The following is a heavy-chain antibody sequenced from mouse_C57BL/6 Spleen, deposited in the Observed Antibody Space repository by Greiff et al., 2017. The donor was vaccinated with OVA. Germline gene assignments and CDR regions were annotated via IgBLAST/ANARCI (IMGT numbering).Heavy chain of an antibody. CDR2: IDPSDSYT. Sequence: QVQLQQPGAELVKPGASVKLSCKASGYTFTSYWMQWVKQRPGQGLEWIGEIDPSDSYTNYNQKFKGKATLTVDTSSSTAYMQLSSLTSEDSAVYYCARCDYYSNTFLDYWGQGTTLTVSS. CDR1: GYTFTSYW. CDR3: ARCDYYSNTFLDY. J-gene: IGHJ2*01. D-gene: IGHD2-5*01. V-gene: IGHV1-50*01.